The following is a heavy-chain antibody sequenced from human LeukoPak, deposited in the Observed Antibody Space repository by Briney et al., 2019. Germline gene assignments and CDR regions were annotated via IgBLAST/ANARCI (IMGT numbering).Heavy chain of an antibody. CDR1: GGSISSDSYY. J-gene: IGHJ5*02. CDR2: IYYSGST. CDR3: ARQSIVVVVAAIQWFDP. D-gene: IGHD2-15*01. Sequence: SETLSLTCTVSGGSISSDSYYWGWIRQPPGKGLQWIGCIYYSGSTYYKPSLKSRVTISVDTSKNQFSLKLSSVTAADTAVYYCARQSIVVVVAAIQWFDPWGQGTLVTVSS. V-gene: IGHV4-39*01.